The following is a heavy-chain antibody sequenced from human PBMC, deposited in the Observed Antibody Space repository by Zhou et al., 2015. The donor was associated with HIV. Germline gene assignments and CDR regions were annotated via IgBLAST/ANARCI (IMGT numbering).Heavy chain of an antibody. CDR1: GFNFKDYA. CDR2: FSGRGGST. D-gene: IGHD2-2*01. CDR3: AKDVSTGYQYGLDV. J-gene: IGHJ6*02. V-gene: IGHV3-23*01. Sequence: EMQLLESGGGLVPPGGSLRLFCAASGFNFKDYAMTWVRQAPGMGLEWVSTFSGRGGSTYYADSVKGRFTISRDDAKNSLYLQMNSLRPEDTALYYCAKDVSTGYQYGLDVWGQGTTVTVSS.